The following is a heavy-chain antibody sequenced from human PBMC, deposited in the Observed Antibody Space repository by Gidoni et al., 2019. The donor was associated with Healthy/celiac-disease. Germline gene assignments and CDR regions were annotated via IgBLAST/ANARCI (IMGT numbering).Heavy chain of an antibody. D-gene: IGHD6-6*01. J-gene: IGHJ6*02. Sequence: QVQLQQWGAGLLKPSETLSLTCAVYGGSFSGYYWSWIRQPPGKGLEWIGEINHSGSTNYNPSLKSRVTISVDTSKNQFSLKLSSVTAADTAVYYCARDRIAARSGLVYYYYGMDVWGQGTTVTVSS. V-gene: IGHV4-34*01. CDR2: INHSGST. CDR1: GGSFSGYY. CDR3: ARDRIAARSGLVYYYYGMDV.